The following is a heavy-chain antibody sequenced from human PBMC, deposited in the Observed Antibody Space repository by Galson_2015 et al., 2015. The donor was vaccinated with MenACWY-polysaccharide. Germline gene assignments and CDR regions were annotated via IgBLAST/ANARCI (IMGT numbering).Heavy chain of an antibody. CDR2: ISGSGDTI. J-gene: IGHJ4*02. Sequence: SLRLSCAASGFTFSTFAMAWVRQAPGKGLEWVSLISGSGDTIDYADSVRGRFTISRDNSKNTLYLQMNSLRAEDTAVYFCAREQWLLVDRINLWGQGTLVTVSS. D-gene: IGHD6-19*01. V-gene: IGHV3-23*01. CDR1: GFTFSTFA. CDR3: AREQWLLVDRINL.